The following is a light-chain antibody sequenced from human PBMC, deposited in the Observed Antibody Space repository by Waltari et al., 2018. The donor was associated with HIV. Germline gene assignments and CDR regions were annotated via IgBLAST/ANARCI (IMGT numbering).Light chain of an antibody. J-gene: IGKJ1*01. V-gene: IGKV3-15*01. CDR1: QSVNSN. Sequence: EILMTQSPATLSVSPGERATLSCRDSQSVNSNLALYQQKPGQTPRLLIYSTSTRATDIPARFSGSGSGTEFTLTISSLQSEDFAVYYCHHYNNWRETFGQGTKVEIK. CDR3: HHYNNWRET. CDR2: STS.